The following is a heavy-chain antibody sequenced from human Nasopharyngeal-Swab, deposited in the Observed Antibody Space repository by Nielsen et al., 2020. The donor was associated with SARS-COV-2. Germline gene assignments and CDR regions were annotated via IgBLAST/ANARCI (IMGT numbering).Heavy chain of an antibody. CDR2: IYYSGST. V-gene: IGHV4-39*01. J-gene: IGHJ4*02. D-gene: IGHD6-25*01. CDR3: ARAYSSGWRTNFDY. CDR1: GGSISSSSYY. Sequence: SETLSLTCTVSGGSISSSSYYWGWIRQPPGKGLEWIGSIYYSGSTYYNPSLKSRVTISVDTSKNQFSLKLSSVTAADTAVYYCARAYSSGWRTNFDYWGQGTLVTVSS.